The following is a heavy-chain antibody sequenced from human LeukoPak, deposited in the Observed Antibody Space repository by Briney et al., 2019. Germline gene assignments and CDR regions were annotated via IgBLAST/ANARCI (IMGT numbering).Heavy chain of an antibody. V-gene: IGHV3-7*01. CDR1: GFTFSSYW. J-gene: IGHJ4*02. D-gene: IGHD3-22*01. CDR2: IKQDGSEK. Sequence: GGSLRLSCAASGFTFSSYWMSWVRQAPGKGLEWVANIKQDGSEKYYVDSVKGRFTISRDNAKNSLYLQMNSLGAEDTAVYYCARAPDYYDSSGYYYSPGGFDYWGQGTLVTVSS. CDR3: ARAPDYYDSSGYYYSPGGFDY.